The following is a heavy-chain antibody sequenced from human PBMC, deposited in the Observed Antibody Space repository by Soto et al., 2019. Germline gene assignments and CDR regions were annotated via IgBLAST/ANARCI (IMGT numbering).Heavy chain of an antibody. CDR3: ASQSTRWTRDAFDI. Sequence: SQTLSLTCAISGESVSSNSAAWNWIRQSPSRGLEWLGRTYYRSKWYNDYAVSVKSRITINPDTSKNQFSLQLNSVTPEDTAVYYCASQSTRWTRDAFDIWGQGTMVTVSS. CDR1: GESVSSNSAA. V-gene: IGHV6-1*01. D-gene: IGHD2-2*01. CDR2: TYYRSKWYN. J-gene: IGHJ3*02.